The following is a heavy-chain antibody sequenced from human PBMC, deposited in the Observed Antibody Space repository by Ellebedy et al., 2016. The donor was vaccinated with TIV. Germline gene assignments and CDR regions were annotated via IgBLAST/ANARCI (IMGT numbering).Heavy chain of an antibody. V-gene: IGHV3-23*01. J-gene: IGHJ3*02. D-gene: IGHD3-22*01. Sequence: GESLKISCAASGFTFSSYAMSWVRQAPGKGLEWVSAISGSGGSTYYADSVKGRFTISRDNAKNTLYLQMNSLRAEDTAMYYCARRRGGSSGYGDAFDIWGQGTMVTVSS. CDR1: GFTFSSYA. CDR2: ISGSGGST. CDR3: ARRRGGSSGYGDAFDI.